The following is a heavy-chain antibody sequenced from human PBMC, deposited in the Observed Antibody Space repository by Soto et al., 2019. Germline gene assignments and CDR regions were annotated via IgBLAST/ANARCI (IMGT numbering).Heavy chain of an antibody. J-gene: IGHJ6*02. CDR3: AREKAAAGTDYYYYYGMDV. D-gene: IGHD6-13*01. CDR2: INPSGGST. V-gene: IGHV1-46*01. CDR1: GYTFTSYY. Sequence: GASVKVSCKASGYTFTSYYMHWVRQAPGQGLEWMGIINPSGGSTSYAQKFRGRVTMTRDTSTSTVYMELSSLRSEDTAVYYCAREKAAAGTDYYYYYGMDVWGQGTTVTVSS.